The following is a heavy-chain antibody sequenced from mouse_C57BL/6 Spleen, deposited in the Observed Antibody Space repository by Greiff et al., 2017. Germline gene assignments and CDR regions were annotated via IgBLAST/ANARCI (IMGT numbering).Heavy chain of an antibody. CDR2: ISYDGSN. V-gene: IGHV3-6*01. CDR1: GYSINSGYY. J-gene: IGHJ4*01. Sequence: EVQLVESGPGLVKPSQSLSLTCSVTGYSINSGYYWNWIRQFPGNNLEWMCYISYDGSNNYNPYLKNRISITRDPSKNQFFLKLNSVTTEDTATYYCARRCGYDGYYYAMDYWGQGTSVTGSS. CDR3: ARRCGYDGYYYAMDY. D-gene: IGHD2-14*01.